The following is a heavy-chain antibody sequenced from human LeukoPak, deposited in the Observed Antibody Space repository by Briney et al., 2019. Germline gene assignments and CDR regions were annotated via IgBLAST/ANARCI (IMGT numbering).Heavy chain of an antibody. V-gene: IGHV3-7*04. Sequence: RPGGSLRLSCATSGFTFSSYWMNWVRQAPGKGLEWVANIKQDGCEKYYVDSVKGRFTISRDNARNSLSLQMNSLRDEDTAVYYCAGGSGWLIDYWGQGTLVTVSS. CDR3: AGGSGWLIDY. CDR1: GFTFSSYW. CDR2: IKQDGCEK. D-gene: IGHD6-19*01. J-gene: IGHJ4*02.